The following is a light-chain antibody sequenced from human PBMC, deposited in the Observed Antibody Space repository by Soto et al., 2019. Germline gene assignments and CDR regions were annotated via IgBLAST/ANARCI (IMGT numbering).Light chain of an antibody. J-gene: IGLJ1*01. V-gene: IGLV3-21*04. CDR2: YDS. Sequence: SYELTQPPSVSVAPGKTARITWGGNNIGSKSVHWDQQKPGQAPVLLIYYDSDRPSGVPERFSGANSGNTATLTISRVEAGDEADYYCQVWYSSSGQYVFGTGTKFTVL. CDR1: NIGSKS. CDR3: QVWYSSSGQYV.